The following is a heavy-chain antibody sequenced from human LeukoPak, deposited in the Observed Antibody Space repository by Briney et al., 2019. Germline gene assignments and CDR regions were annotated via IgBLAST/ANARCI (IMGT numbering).Heavy chain of an antibody. CDR1: GYTFTGYY. Sequence: ASVTVPCKASGYTFTGYYLHWVRQAPGHGLEWMGWINPNSGITNYAQKFQGRVTMTRDTSISTAYMDLSRLISDDTAVYYCARDPRTTGATWDYFDNSGHGTLVTLSS. J-gene: IGHJ4*03. CDR3: ARDPRTTGATWDYFDN. CDR2: INPNSGIT. V-gene: IGHV1-2*02. D-gene: IGHD1-7*01.